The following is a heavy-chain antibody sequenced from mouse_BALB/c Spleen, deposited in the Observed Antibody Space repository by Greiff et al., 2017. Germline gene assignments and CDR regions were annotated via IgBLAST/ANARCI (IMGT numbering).Heavy chain of an antibody. V-gene: IGHV3-2*02. CDR1: GYSITSDYA. CDR2: ISYSGST. CDR3: ARRRTGNYFDY. Sequence: EVKLVESGPGLVKPSQSLSLTCTVTGYSITSDYAWNWIRQFPGNQLEWMGYISYSGSTSYNPSLKSRISITRDTSKNQFFLQLNSVTTEDTATYYCARRRTGNYFDYWGQGTTLTVSS. D-gene: IGHD4-1*01. J-gene: IGHJ2*01.